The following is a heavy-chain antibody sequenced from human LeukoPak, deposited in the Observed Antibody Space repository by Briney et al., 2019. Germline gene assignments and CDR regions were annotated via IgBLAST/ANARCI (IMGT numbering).Heavy chain of an antibody. D-gene: IGHD4-11*01. V-gene: IGHV1-18*01. CDR2: ISAYNGDT. CDR3: ARERNYGNYYFDF. Sequence: GAPVKLSCKASGYTFTSYDITWVRQAPRHGPKWRGWISAYNGDTNSAPKFKGRVSMTTDTSTYTAYMELRSLRSDGTAVYYCARERNYGNYYFDFWGQGTLVTVCS. J-gene: IGHJ4*02. CDR1: GYTFTSYD.